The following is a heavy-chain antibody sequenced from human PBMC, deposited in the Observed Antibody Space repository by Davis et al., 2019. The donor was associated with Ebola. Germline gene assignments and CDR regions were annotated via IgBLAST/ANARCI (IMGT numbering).Heavy chain of an antibody. J-gene: IGHJ4*02. CDR2: IYPGDSDT. D-gene: IGHD3-22*01. CDR3: ARAPYYYDVSGFYVDY. CDR1: GYSFTSYW. V-gene: IGHV5-51*01. Sequence: GGSLRLSCKGSGYSFTSYWIGWVRQMPGKGLEWMGIIYPGDSDTRYSPSFQGQVTISADKSISTAYLQWSSLKASDTATYYCARAPYYYDVSGFYVDYWGQGTLVTVSS.